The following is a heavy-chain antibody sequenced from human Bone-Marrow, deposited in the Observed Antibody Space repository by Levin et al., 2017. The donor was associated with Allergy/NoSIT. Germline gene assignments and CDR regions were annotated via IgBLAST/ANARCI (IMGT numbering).Heavy chain of an antibody. Sequence: GGSLRLSCAASGFSFGSYAMNWVRQAPGKGLQWVSAISYTSANRFYADSVKGRFTISRDNSKNTLYLQMNSLRTEDTAIYFCATDLHYFDTTTWGQGTLVTVSS. V-gene: IGHV3-23*01. CDR3: ATDLHYFDTTT. J-gene: IGHJ5*02. D-gene: IGHD3-22*01. CDR2: ISYTSANR. CDR1: GFSFGSYA.